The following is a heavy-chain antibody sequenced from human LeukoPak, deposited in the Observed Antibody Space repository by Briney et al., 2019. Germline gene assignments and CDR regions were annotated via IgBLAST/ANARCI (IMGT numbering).Heavy chain of an antibody. V-gene: IGHV1-8*01. Sequence: GASVKVSCKASGYTFTSYDINWVRQATGQGLEWMGWMNPNSGNTGYAQKFQGRVTITADKSTSTAYMELSSLRSEDTAVYYCARTYCGGDCYLYYYYYMDVWGKGTTVTVSS. CDR1: GYTFTSYD. D-gene: IGHD2-21*02. J-gene: IGHJ6*03. CDR2: MNPNSGNT. CDR3: ARTYCGGDCYLYYYYYMDV.